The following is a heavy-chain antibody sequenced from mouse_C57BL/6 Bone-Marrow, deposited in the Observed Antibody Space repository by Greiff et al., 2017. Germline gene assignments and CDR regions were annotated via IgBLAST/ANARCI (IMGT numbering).Heavy chain of an antibody. J-gene: IGHJ1*03. Sequence: QVQLQQSGAELVRPGASVTLSCKASGYTFTDYEMHWVKQTPVHGLEWIGAIDPETGGTAYNQKFKGKAILTADKSSSTAYMELRSLTSEDSAVYYCDKKGENGSSYWYFDVWGTGTTDTDSS. CDR1: GYTFTDYE. CDR2: IDPETGGT. D-gene: IGHD1-1*01. V-gene: IGHV1-15*01. CDR3: DKKGENGSSYWYFDV.